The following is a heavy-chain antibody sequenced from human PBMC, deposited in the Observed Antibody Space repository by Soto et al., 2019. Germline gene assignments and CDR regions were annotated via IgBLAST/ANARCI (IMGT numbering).Heavy chain of an antibody. CDR3: AKGPRRFLDQNAFDY. CDR2: ISYDGSNK. Sequence: GGSLRLSCAASGFTFSSYGMHWVRQAPGKGLEWVAVISYDGSNKYYADSVKGRFTISRDNSKNTLYLQMNSLRAEDTAVYYCAKGPRRFLDQNAFDYWGQGTLVTVSS. D-gene: IGHD3-3*01. J-gene: IGHJ4*02. V-gene: IGHV3-30*18. CDR1: GFTFSSYG.